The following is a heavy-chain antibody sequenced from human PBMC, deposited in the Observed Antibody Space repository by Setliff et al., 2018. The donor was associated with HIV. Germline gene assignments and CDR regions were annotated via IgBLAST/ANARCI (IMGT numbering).Heavy chain of an antibody. CDR3: ARDGGGSGWSLGEFDF. V-gene: IGHV4-61*09. CDR2: IHTTGSI. J-gene: IGHJ4*02. CDR1: GGSIRTGNYY. Sequence: SETLSLTCTVSGGSIRTGNYYWNWIRQPAGKGLEWIGHIHTTGSITYNPSLRSRVTISLDTSKNQVSLNLASVTAADTAVYYCARDGGGSGWSLGEFDFWGQGTLVTVSS. D-gene: IGHD6-19*01.